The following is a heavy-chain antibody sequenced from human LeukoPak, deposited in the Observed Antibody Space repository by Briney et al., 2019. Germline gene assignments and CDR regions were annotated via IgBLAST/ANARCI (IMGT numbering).Heavy chain of an antibody. V-gene: IGHV3-74*01. D-gene: IGHD3-22*01. CDR3: AKYYDSSGYRHLDY. J-gene: IGHJ4*02. Sequence: GGSLRLSCAASGFTFSSYWMHWVRQAPGKGLVWVSRINSDGSSTSYADSVKGRFTISRDNSKNTLYLQMNSLRAEDTAVYYCAKYYDSSGYRHLDYWGQGTLVTVSS. CDR2: INSDGSST. CDR1: GFTFSSYW.